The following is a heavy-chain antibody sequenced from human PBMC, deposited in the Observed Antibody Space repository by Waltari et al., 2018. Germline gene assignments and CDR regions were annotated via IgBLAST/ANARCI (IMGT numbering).Heavy chain of an antibody. CDR2: INTQNGST. CDR1: GYTFTSRV. Sequence: QVQLVQSGGEMKEPGASVKVSCKAPGYTFTSRVINWVRQAPGQGLEWMGWINTQNGSTNYAQNLQGRVTMTADTSTTTAYMELRSLKSDDTAIYYCARTCISAACYMIYWGQGTLVTVSA. J-gene: IGHJ4*02. V-gene: IGHV1-18*01. CDR3: ARTCISAACYMIY. D-gene: IGHD2-2*02.